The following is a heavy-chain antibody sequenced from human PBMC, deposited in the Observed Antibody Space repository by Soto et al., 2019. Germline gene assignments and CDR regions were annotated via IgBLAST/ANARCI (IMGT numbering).Heavy chain of an antibody. CDR1: GFTFDDYT. D-gene: IGHD1-26*01. Sequence: GGSLRLSCAASGFTFDDYTMHWVRQAPGKGLEWVSLISWDGGSTYYADSVKGRFTISRDNSKNSLYLQMNSLRTEDTALYYCAKDMRPYSGSYYYYGMDVWGQGTTVTVSS. CDR3: AKDMRPYSGSYYYYGMDV. V-gene: IGHV3-43*01. J-gene: IGHJ6*02. CDR2: ISWDGGST.